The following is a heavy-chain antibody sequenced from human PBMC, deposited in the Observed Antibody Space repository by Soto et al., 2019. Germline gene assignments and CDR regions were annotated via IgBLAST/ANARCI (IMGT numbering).Heavy chain of an antibody. CDR2: IYYSGST. D-gene: IGHD3-22*01. J-gene: IGHJ3*02. V-gene: IGHV4-39*01. CDR1: GGSISSSSYY. Sequence: QLQLQESGPGLVKPSETLSLTCTVSGGSISSSSYYWGWIRQPPGKGLEWIGSIYYSGSTYYNPSLKSRVTISVDTSKNQFSLKLSSVTAADTAVYYCARHGPYYYDSSGYFGAFDIWGQGTMVTVSS. CDR3: ARHGPYYYDSSGYFGAFDI.